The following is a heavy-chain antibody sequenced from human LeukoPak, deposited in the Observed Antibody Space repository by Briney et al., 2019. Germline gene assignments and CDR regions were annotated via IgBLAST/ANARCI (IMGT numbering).Heavy chain of an antibody. J-gene: IGHJ4*02. V-gene: IGHV3-33*06. Sequence: PGGSLGLSCAASGFSFTTHGIHWVRQAPGKGLEWVAIIWYVGRNPYYADSVKGRFTISRDNSKSTVFLQMNSLRVVDTAVYYCVKDGNDYSNYYLDYWGQGTLVTVSS. CDR1: GFSFTTHG. CDR3: VKDGNDYSNYYLDY. D-gene: IGHD4-11*01. CDR2: IWYVGRNP.